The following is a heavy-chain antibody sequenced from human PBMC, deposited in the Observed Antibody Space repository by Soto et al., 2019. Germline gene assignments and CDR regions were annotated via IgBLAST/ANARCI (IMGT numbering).Heavy chain of an antibody. CDR3: APTTAYDSSDYSGFHYGMDV. Sequence: EVQLVESGGDLVQPGRSLRLSCAASGFTFDDYAMHWVRQVPGKGLQWVSGLSWNGVTIGYAASVKGRFTISRDNAKNYLYLKINGLRPDDTTLYYCAPTTAYDSSDYSGFHYGMDVWGLGTTVGVSS. D-gene: IGHD3-22*01. J-gene: IGHJ6*02. V-gene: IGHV3-9*01. CDR1: GFTFDDYA. CDR2: LSWNGVTI.